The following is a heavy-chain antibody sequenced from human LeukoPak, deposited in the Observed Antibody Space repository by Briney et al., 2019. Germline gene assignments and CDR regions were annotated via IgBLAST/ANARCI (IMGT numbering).Heavy chain of an antibody. CDR1: GFTFSSYW. CDR2: IKQDGSEE. V-gene: IGHV3-7*01. J-gene: IGHJ4*02. CDR3: ARDRYYIFDY. D-gene: IGHD3-10*01. Sequence: GGSLRLSCAASGFTFSSYWMSWVRQAPGKGLEWVANIKQDGSEEYYVDSVKGRFTISRDNAKSTVYLQMNSLRAEDTAVYFCARDRYYIFDYWGQGAPVTVSS.